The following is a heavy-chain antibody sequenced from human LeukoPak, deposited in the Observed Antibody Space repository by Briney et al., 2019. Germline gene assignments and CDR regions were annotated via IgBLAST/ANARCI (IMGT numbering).Heavy chain of an antibody. V-gene: IGHV3-20*04. J-gene: IGHJ6*02. CDR1: GFTFDDYG. CDR3: ARAAYSSGRTGYYYGMDV. D-gene: IGHD6-19*01. CDR2: INWNGGST. Sequence: GGSLRLSCAASGFTFDDYGMSWVRQAPGKGLESVSGINWNGGSTGYADSVKGRFTISRDNAKNSLYLQMNSLRAEDTALYYCARAAYSSGRTGYYYGMDVWGQGTTVTVSS.